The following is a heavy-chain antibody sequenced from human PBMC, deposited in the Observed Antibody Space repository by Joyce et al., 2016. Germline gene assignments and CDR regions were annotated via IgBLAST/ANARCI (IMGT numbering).Heavy chain of an antibody. CDR1: GFTFSTYG. V-gene: IGHV3-48*04. Sequence: EVQLVESGGGLVQPGGSLSLYCAASGFTFSTYGLNWVRPAAGKGLEWRSDLDRRNERISYAASVRGRFTISRDNAKNSLYLQINSLRAEDTAIYYCARDLYGDYAFDYWGQGTLVTVSS. CDR3: ARDLYGDYAFDY. D-gene: IGHD4-17*01. J-gene: IGHJ4*02. CDR2: LDRRNERI.